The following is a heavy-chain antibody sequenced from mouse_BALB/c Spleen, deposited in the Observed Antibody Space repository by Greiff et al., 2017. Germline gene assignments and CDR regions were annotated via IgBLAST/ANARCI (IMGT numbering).Heavy chain of an antibody. D-gene: IGHD4-1*01. V-gene: IGHV1-77*01. CDR3: AKTGTGAY. CDR2: IYPGSGNT. CDR1: GYTFTDYY. J-gene: IGHJ3*01. Sequence: VQLQESGAELARPGASVKLSCKASGYTFTDYYINWVKQRTGQGLEWIGEIYPGSGNTYYNEKFKGKATLTADKSSSTAYMQLSSLTSEDSAVYFCAKTGTGAYWGQGTLVTVSA.